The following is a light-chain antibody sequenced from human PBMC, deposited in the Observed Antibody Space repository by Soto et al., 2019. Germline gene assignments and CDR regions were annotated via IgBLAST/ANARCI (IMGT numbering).Light chain of an antibody. CDR3: QQYYDYSYT. V-gene: IGKV1-8*01. CDR2: AAS. Sequence: AIRMTQSPSSLSASTGDRVTITCRASQDISSYLAWYQQKPGKATNLLIYAASSLQSGVPSRFSGSGSGTDFTLSISCLQSEDFATYYCQQYYDYSYTFGQGTKLEIK. CDR1: QDISSY. J-gene: IGKJ2*01.